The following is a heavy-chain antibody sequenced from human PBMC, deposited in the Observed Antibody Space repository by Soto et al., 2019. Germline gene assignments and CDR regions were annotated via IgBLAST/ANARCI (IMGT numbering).Heavy chain of an antibody. D-gene: IGHD4-17*01. CDR1: GYTFTSFG. CDR2: ISAYNGNT. J-gene: IGHJ4*02. V-gene: IGHV1-18*01. CDR3: ARGPLRNCPYGDCSNDY. Sequence: QVQLVQSGAEVKKPGASVKVSCKASGYTFTSFGISWVRQAPGQGLEWMGWISAYNGNTNYAQKLQGRVTMTTDTSTSTAYMELRSLRSDDTAVYYCARGPLRNCPYGDCSNDYWGQGTLVTVSS.